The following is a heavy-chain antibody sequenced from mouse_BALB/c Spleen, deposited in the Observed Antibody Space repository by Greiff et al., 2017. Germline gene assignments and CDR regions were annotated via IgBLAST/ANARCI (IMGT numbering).Heavy chain of an antibody. V-gene: IGHV1-14*01. Sequence: EVQLVESGPELVKPGASVKMSCKASGYTFTSYGMHWVKQTPGQGLEWIGYINPYNDGTKYNEKFKGKATLTSYKSSSTAYMEHSSLTSEDSAVYYCAKSGFDVWGEGTTVTVSS. CDR1: GYTFTSYG. D-gene: IGHD3-1*01. CDR3: AKSGFDV. J-gene: IGHJ1*01. CDR2: INPYNDGT.